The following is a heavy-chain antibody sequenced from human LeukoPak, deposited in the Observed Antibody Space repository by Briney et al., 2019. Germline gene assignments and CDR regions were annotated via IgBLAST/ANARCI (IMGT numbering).Heavy chain of an antibody. CDR2: FDPEDGET. V-gene: IGHV1-24*01. CDR1: GYTLSEIS. Sequence: ASVKVSCKVSGYTLSEISMQWVRQAPGKRLEWMGGFDPEDGETIYAQKFQGRVTMTEDTSTDTAYMELSSLRFEDTAVYYCARAKYNSGWYGAFDIWGQGTMVTVSS. J-gene: IGHJ3*02. CDR3: ARAKYNSGWYGAFDI. D-gene: IGHD6-19*01.